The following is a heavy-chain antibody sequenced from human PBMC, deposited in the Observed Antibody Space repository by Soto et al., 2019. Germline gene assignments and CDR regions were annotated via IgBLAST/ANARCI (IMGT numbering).Heavy chain of an antibody. CDR2: IGTAGDT. D-gene: IGHD6-19*01. CDR3: ARGIAVAGRLSWFDP. J-gene: IGHJ5*02. Sequence: PGGSLRLSCAGSGFTFSVYDMHWVRQAPGKGLEWVSAIGTAGDTYYPGSVKGRFTISRENAKNSFFLQMNSLRAEDTAVYYCARGIAVAGRLSWFDPWGQGTPVTVSS. V-gene: IGHV3-13*01. CDR1: GFTFSVYD.